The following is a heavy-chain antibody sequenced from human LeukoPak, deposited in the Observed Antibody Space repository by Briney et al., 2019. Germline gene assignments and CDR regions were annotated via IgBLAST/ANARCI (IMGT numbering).Heavy chain of an antibody. D-gene: IGHD6-6*01. V-gene: IGHV3-7*01. CDR1: GFTFSSYW. CDR3: ARRRSIAARREVDYFDY. J-gene: IGHJ4*02. Sequence: GGSLRLSCAASGFTFSSYWMSWVRQAPGKGLEWVANIKQDGSEKYYVDSVKGRFTISRDNAKNTLYLQMNSLRAEDTAVYYCARRRSIAARREVDYFDYWGQGTLVTVSS. CDR2: IKQDGSEK.